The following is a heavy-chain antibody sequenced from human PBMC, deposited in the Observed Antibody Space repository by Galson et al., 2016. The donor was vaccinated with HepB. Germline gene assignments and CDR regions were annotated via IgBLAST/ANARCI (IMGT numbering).Heavy chain of an antibody. CDR1: GFAFDEYA. J-gene: IGHJ5*02. D-gene: IGHD4-23*01. V-gene: IGHV3-9*01. CDR2: ISWDSETI. CDR3: VKDRRVTTGVSES. Sequence: SLRLSCAASGFAFDEYALHWVRQGPGKGLEWVSGISWDSETIDYVDSVRGRFRISRDNAEKSLFLQMNSLRQEDTGVYYCVKDRRVTTGVSESWGQGTLVVVSS.